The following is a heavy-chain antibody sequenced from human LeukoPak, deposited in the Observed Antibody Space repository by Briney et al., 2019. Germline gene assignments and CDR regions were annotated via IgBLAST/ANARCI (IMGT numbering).Heavy chain of an antibody. CDR2: ISDGGRTT. CDR3: ATLHWYSGTY. J-gene: IGHJ4*02. CDR1: GLTFSDYY. Sequence: GGSLRLSCAASGLTFSDYYMSWIRQAPGKGLEWVSCISDGGRTTNYADSVKGRFTISRDNAKNSLYLQMNSLRAEDTAVYYCATLHWYSGTYWGQGTLVTVSS. D-gene: IGHD1-26*01. V-gene: IGHV3-11*01.